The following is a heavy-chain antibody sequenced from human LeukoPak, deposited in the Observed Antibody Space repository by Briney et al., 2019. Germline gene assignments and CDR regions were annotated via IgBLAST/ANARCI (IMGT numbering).Heavy chain of an antibody. Sequence: GASVKVSCKASGGTFSSYAISWVRQAPGQGLEWMGRIIPIFGAANYAQKFQGRVTITTDESTSTAYMELSSLRSEDTTVYYCARVYTDRLYRFRFDYWGQGTLVTVSS. CDR1: GGTFSSYA. CDR3: ARVYTDRLYRFRFDY. J-gene: IGHJ4*02. D-gene: IGHD3-16*01. V-gene: IGHV1-69*05. CDR2: IIPIFGAA.